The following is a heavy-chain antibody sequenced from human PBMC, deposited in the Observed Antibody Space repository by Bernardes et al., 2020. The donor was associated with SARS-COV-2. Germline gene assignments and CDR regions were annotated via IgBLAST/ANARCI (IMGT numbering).Heavy chain of an antibody. Sequence: GGSLILSCAASGFTFNNYAMSWVRQVRGRGLEWVSGINAVGGTYYADSVKGRFTISTDNSKQMLFLQMNSLRAEDTAIYYCAKDYMEGGATQLFDYWGQGTLVTVSS. D-gene: IGHD3-16*01. J-gene: IGHJ4*02. CDR1: GFTFNNYA. CDR2: INAVGGT. V-gene: IGHV3-23*01. CDR3: AKDYMEGGATQLFDY.